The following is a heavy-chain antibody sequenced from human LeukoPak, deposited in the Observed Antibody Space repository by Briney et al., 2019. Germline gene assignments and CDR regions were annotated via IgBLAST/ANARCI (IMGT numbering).Heavy chain of an antibody. J-gene: IGHJ4*02. CDR3: AVFQAGATVDY. CDR2: IVVGSGNT. V-gene: IGHV1-58*02. Sequence: GASVKVSCKASGFTFTSSAMQWVRQARGQRLEWIGWIVVGSGNTNYAQKFQERVTITRDMSTSTAYMELSSLRSEDTAVYYWAVFQAGATVDYWGQGTLVTVSS. CDR1: GFTFTSSA. D-gene: IGHD1-26*01.